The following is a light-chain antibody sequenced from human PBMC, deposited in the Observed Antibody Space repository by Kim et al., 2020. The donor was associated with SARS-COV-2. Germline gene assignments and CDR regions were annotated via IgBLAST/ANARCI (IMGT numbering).Light chain of an antibody. CDR1: QSVSSSY. V-gene: IGKV3-20*01. J-gene: IGKJ2*01. Sequence: LSPGERATLSCRASQSVSSSYLAWYQQKPGQAPRLLIYRASSRATGVPDRFSGSGSGPDFTLTISRLEPEDFAVYHCQLFGSLPHTFDQGTKLEI. CDR3: QLFGSLPHT. CDR2: RAS.